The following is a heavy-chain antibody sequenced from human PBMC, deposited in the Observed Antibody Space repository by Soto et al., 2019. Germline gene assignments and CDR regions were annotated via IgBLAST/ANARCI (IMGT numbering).Heavy chain of an antibody. Sequence: QVQLVESGGGVVQPGRSLRLSCAASGFTFSSYGMHWVRQAPGKGLEWVAVIWYDGSNKYYADSVKGRFTISGDNSKNTLYLQMNSLRAEDTAVYYCARGDYYYDSSGYLLFDYWGQGTLVTVSS. CDR2: IWYDGSNK. D-gene: IGHD3-22*01. J-gene: IGHJ4*02. V-gene: IGHV3-33*01. CDR1: GFTFSSYG. CDR3: ARGDYYYDSSGYLLFDY.